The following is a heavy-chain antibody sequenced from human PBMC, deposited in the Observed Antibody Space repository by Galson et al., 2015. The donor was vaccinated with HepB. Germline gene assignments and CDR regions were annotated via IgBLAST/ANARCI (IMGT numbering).Heavy chain of an antibody. V-gene: IGHV3-23*01. J-gene: IGHJ4*02. CDR2: ISGSGGST. Sequence: SLRLSCAASGFTFSSYAMSWVRQAPGKGLEWVSAISGSGGSTYYADSVKGRFTISRDNSKNTLYLQMNSLRAEDTAVYYCAKISGDTPAYGGKLDYWGQGTLVTVSS. D-gene: IGHD4-23*01. CDR3: AKISGDTPAYGGKLDY. CDR1: GFTFSSYA.